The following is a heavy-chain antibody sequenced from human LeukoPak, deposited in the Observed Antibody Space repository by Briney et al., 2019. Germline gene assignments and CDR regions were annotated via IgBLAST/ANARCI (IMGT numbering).Heavy chain of an antibody. CDR2: INQDGSDK. D-gene: IGHD3-22*01. CDR1: GLTFSIHW. Sequence: GGSLRLSCAASGLTFSIHWMNWVRQASGKGLECVANINQDGSDKYYVDSVKGRFTISRDNTKNSLYLQMNSLRAEDTAVYYCARDRYYYDSSGYSPYAFDTWGQGTMVTVSS. J-gene: IGHJ3*02. CDR3: ARDRYYYDSSGYSPYAFDT. V-gene: IGHV3-7*01.